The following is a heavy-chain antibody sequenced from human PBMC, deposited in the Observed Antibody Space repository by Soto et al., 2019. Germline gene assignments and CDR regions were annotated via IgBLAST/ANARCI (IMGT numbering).Heavy chain of an antibody. Sequence: SETLSLTCTVSGGSISSYYWSWIRQPPGKGLEWIGYIYYSGSTNYNPSLKSRVTISVDTSKNQFSLKLSSVTAADTAVYYCARGTTVTQHTDWFDPWGQGTLVTVSS. CDR2: IYYSGST. V-gene: IGHV4-59*01. J-gene: IGHJ5*02. CDR3: ARGTTVTQHTDWFDP. D-gene: IGHD4-17*01. CDR1: GGSISSYY.